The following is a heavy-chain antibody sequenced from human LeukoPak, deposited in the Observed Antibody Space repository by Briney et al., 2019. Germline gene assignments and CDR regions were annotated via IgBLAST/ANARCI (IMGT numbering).Heavy chain of an antibody. J-gene: IGHJ4*02. D-gene: IGHD3-3*01. CDR3: AKVGFSEMEWLLYSDH. CDR2: IYSGGST. V-gene: IGHV3-53*01. CDR1: GFTVSSNY. Sequence: GGSLRLSCAASGFTVSSNYMSWVRQAPGKGLEWVSVIYSGGSTYYADSVKGRFTISRDNSKNTLYLQMNSLRAEDTAVYDCAKVGFSEMEWLLYSDHWGQGTLVTVSS.